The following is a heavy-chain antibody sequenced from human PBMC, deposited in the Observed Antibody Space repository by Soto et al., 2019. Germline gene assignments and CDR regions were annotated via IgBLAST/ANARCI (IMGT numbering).Heavy chain of an antibody. CDR1: GYTFTSYG. D-gene: IGHD6-19*01. V-gene: IGHV1-18*01. CDR2: ISAYNGNT. CDR3: ARVKGGTAKLAVAVGLSDY. Sequence: GASVKVSCKASGYTFTSYGISWVRQAPGQGLEWMGWISAYNGNTNYAQKLQGRVTMTTDTSTSTAYMELRSLRSDDTAVYYCARVKGGTAKLAVAVGLSDYWGQGTLVTVCS. J-gene: IGHJ4*02.